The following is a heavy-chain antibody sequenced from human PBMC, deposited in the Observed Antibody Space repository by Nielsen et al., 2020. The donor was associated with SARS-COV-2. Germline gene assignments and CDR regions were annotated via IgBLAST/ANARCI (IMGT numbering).Heavy chain of an antibody. D-gene: IGHD6-13*01. Sequence: GGSLRLSCAASGFTFSSYAMHWVRQAPGKGLEWVAVISYDGSNKYYADSVKGRFTISRDNSKNTLYLQMNSLRSEDTALYYCARHITGSNSEYYFDYWGQGTLVTVSS. V-gene: IGHV3-30-3*01. CDR1: GFTFSSYA. CDR3: ARHITGSNSEYYFDY. J-gene: IGHJ4*02. CDR2: ISYDGSNK.